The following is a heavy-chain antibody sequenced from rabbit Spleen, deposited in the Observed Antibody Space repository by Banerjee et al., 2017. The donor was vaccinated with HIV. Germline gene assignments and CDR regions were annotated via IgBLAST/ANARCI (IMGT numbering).Heavy chain of an antibody. D-gene: IGHD8-1*01. Sequence: QEQLVESGGGLVQPEGSLTLTCTASGFSFSSAYDMCWVRQAPGRGLEWIACIYGGASGSTYYASWAKGRFTISKASSTTVTLQMTSLTAADTAAYFCARGDTGSSYYGTRLDLWGQGTLVTVS. CDR1: GFSFSSAYD. CDR2: IYGGASGST. CDR3: ARGDTGSSYYGTRLDL. V-gene: IGHV1S45*01. J-gene: IGHJ3*01.